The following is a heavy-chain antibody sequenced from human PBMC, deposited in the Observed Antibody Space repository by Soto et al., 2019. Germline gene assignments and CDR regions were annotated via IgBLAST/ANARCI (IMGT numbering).Heavy chain of an antibody. D-gene: IGHD3-9*01. CDR2: IYHSGST. Sequence: SETLSLTCAVSGYSISSGYYWGWVRQPPGKGLEWIGSIYHSGSTYYNPSLKSRVTISVDTSKNQFSLKLSSVTAADTAVYYCARALGYFDWLFPRGWFDPWGQGTLVTVSS. J-gene: IGHJ5*02. CDR3: ARALGYFDWLFPRGWFDP. CDR1: GYSISSGYY. V-gene: IGHV4-38-2*01.